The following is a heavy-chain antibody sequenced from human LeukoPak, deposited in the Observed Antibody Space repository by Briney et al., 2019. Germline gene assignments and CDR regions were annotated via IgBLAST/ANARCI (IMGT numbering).Heavy chain of an antibody. CDR2: IYYSGST. CDR1: GCSISSYY. V-gene: IGHV4-59*01. J-gene: IGHJ5*02. D-gene: IGHD3-22*01. CDR3: ARGRYYDSSNWFDP. Sequence: SETLSLTCTVSGCSISSYYWSWLRQPPGKGLDGIGYIYYSGSTNYNPSLKSRVTISVDTSKNQFSLKLSSVTAADTAVYYCARGRYYDSSNWFDPWGQGTLVTVSS.